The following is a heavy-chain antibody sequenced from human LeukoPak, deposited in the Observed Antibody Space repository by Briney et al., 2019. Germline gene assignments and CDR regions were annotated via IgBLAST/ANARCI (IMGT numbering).Heavy chain of an antibody. CDR2: IIPIFGRA. V-gene: IGHV1-69*06. CDR1: GGTFSSYA. Sequence: ASVKVSCKASGGTFSSYAIIWVRQAPGQGLEWMGGIIPIFGRANYAQKFQGRVTITADKSTSTAYMELGSLRSEDTAVYYCARESVAYSSSWKYYFDHWGQGTLVTVSS. CDR3: ARESVAYSSSWKYYFDH. D-gene: IGHD6-13*01. J-gene: IGHJ4*02.